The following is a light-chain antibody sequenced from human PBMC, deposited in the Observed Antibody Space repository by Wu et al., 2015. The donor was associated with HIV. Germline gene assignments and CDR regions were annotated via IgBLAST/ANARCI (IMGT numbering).Light chain of an antibody. Sequence: DIQMAQSPSSLSASVGDRVTITCRASQGMSSYLKWYQQKPGKVPKLLISATSSLQSGVPSRFSGSGSGTDFTLTISSLQPEALLIYFCQQSYSTPWTFGQGTKVKSN. V-gene: IGKV1-39*01. CDR2: ATS. CDR3: QQSYSTPWT. J-gene: IGKJ1*01. CDR1: QGMSSY.